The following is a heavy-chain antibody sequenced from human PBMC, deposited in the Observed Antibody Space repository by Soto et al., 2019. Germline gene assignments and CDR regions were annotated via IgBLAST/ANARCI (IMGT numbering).Heavy chain of an antibody. D-gene: IGHD1-1*01. CDR2: IHPSGAVT. CDR3: TADPANEENDAFDV. V-gene: IGHV1-46*03. Sequence: QVQLVQSGAEVKKPGASVKVSCKASGYTFTSYYVHWVRQAPGQGLEWMGIIHPSGAVTNYAQKFQGRVTMIRDTATSTVYMELSSLRSEDTAVYYCTADPANEENDAFDVWGQGTMVTVSS. CDR1: GYTFTSYY. J-gene: IGHJ3*01.